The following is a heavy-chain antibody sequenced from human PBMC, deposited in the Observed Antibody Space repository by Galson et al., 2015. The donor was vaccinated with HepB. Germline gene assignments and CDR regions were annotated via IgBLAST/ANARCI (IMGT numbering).Heavy chain of an antibody. CDR2: ISSSGSTI. CDR1: GFTFSSYE. D-gene: IGHD3-3*01. J-gene: IGHJ4*02. CDR3: ARGRVFGVVIGLDY. Sequence: SLRLSCAASGFTFSSYEMNWVRQAPGKGLEWVSYISSSGSTIYYADSVKGRFTVSRDNAKNSLYLQMNSLRAEDTAVYYCARGRVFGVVIGLDYWGQGTLVTVSS. V-gene: IGHV3-48*03.